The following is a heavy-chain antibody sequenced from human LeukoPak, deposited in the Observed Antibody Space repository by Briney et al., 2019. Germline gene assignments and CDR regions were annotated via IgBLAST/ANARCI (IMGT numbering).Heavy chain of an antibody. D-gene: IGHD3-10*01. J-gene: IGHJ4*02. CDR2: IYYSGST. V-gene: IGHV4-59*01. Sequence: GSLRLSCAASGFTFSSYWMSWVRQAPGKGLEWIGYIYYSGSTNYNPSLKSRVTISVDTSKNQFSLKLSSVTAADTAVYYCARRRPGVGFDYWGQGTLVTVSS. CDR3: ARRRPGVGFDY. CDR1: GFTFSSYW.